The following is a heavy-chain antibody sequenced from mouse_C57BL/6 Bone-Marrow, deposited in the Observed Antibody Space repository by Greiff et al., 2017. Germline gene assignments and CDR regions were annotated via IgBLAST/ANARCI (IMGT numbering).Heavy chain of an antibody. J-gene: IGHJ3*01. V-gene: IGHV14-1*01. CDR2: IDPEDGDT. CDR3: TTLDSSGPSWFAY. D-gene: IGHD3-2*02. Sequence: VQLQQSGAELVRPGASVTLSCTASGFNIKDYYMHWVKQRPEQGLEWIGRIDPEDGDTEYAPKFQGKATMTADTASNTAYLQLSSLTSEETAVYYCTTLDSSGPSWFAYWGQGTLVTVSA. CDR1: GFNIKDYY.